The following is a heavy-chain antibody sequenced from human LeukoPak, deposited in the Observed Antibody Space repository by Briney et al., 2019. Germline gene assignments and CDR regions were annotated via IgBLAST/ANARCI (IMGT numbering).Heavy chain of an antibody. Sequence: PSETLSLTCTVSGGSIGSYYWSWIRQLPGKGLEWIGFIYYSGSTNYNPSLKSRVTLSVDTSKNQFSLKLSSVTAADTAMYYCARGRGSGWFYLDYWGQGTLVTVSS. J-gene: IGHJ4*02. D-gene: IGHD6-19*01. CDR3: ARGRGSGWFYLDY. CDR2: IYYSGST. V-gene: IGHV4-59*08. CDR1: GGSIGSYY.